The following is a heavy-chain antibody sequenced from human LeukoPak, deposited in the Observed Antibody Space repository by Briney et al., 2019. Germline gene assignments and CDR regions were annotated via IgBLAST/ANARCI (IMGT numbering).Heavy chain of an antibody. CDR3: ARAYSGYDPPFDY. V-gene: IGHV3-7*01. D-gene: IGHD5-12*01. Sequence: GGSLRLSCAASGFTFSRYWMSWVRQAPGKGLEWVANIKQDGSEKYYGDSVKGRFTISRDNAKNSLYLQMNSLRAEDTAVYYCARAYSGYDPPFDYWGQGTLVTVSS. CDR1: GFTFSRYW. CDR2: IKQDGSEK. J-gene: IGHJ4*02.